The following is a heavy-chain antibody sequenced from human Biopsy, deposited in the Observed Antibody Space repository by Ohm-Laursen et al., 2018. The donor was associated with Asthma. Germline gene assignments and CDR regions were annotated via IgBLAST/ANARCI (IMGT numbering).Heavy chain of an antibody. D-gene: IGHD3-22*01. CDR2: MYHSGSP. V-gene: IGHV4-39*01. CDR1: GGSITSSSYY. J-gene: IGHJ4*02. CDR3: VRHQYSSSWSTFDY. Sequence: GTLPLTCTVSGGSITSSSYYWGWIRQPPGKGMEWIGSMYHSGSPYYHPSLKSRATISVDTSKNHLSLKMSSVTAADTAVYFCVRHQYSSSWSTFDYWGQGALVTVSS.